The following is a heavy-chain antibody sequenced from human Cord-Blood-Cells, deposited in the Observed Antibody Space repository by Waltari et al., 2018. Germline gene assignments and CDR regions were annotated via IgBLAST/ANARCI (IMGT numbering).Heavy chain of an antibody. J-gene: IGHJ4*02. CDR2: ISYDGSNK. D-gene: IGHD6-6*01. Sequence: QVQLVESGGGVVQPGRSLRLSCTASGFTFSSYAMHWVRQAPGKGLEWVAVISYDGSNKYYADSVKGRFTISRDNSKNTLYLQMNSLRAEDTAVYYCARGTSPTLRLYSSSSFDYWGQGTLVTVSS. V-gene: IGHV3-30-3*01. CDR3: ARGTSPTLRLYSSSSFDY. CDR1: GFTFSSYA.